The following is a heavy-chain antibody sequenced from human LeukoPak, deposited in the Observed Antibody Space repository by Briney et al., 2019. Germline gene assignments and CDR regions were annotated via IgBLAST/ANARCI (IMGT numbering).Heavy chain of an antibody. CDR3: ARAPTWSSTSYNYYYMDV. V-gene: IGHV1-8*01. D-gene: IGHD3-3*01. J-gene: IGHJ6*03. CDR1: GYTFTSYD. Sequence: ASVKVSCKASGYTFTSYDMNWVRQATGQGLEWMGWMNPNSGNTGYAQKFQGRVTMTKNTSISTAYMELSSLRSEDTALYYCARAPTWSSTSYNYYYMDVWGNGTTVTISS. CDR2: MNPNSGNT.